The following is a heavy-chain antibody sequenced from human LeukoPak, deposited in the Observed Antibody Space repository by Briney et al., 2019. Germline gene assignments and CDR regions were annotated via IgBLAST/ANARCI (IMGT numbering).Heavy chain of an antibody. J-gene: IGHJ1*01. CDR1: VYTFTCYY. V-gene: IGHV1-2*02. CDR2: INPNSGGT. D-gene: IGHD3-22*01. CDR3: ARYRNYYDSSAYYYVEYFQH. Sequence: ASVKVSCKASVYTFTCYYMHWVRQAPGQGLEWMGWINPNSGGTNYAQKFQGRVTMTRDTSISTAYMELSRLRSDDTAVYYCARYRNYYDSSAYYYVEYFQHWGQGTLVTVSS.